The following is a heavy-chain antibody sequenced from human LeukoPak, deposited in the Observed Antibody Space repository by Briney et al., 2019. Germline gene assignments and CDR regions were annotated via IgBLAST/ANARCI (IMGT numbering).Heavy chain of an antibody. CDR2: IYSAGRT. CDR3: AKGHCTNGICWLD. CDR1: GFTVRSTY. J-gene: IGHJ4*02. V-gene: IGHV3-53*01. Sequence: PGGSLRLPCAASGFTVRSTYMSWVRQAPGKGLEWVSIIYSAGRTYYADSVKGRFTISRDNSKNTLYLQMNSLRAEDTAVYYCAKGHCTNGICWLDWGQGTLVTVSS. D-gene: IGHD2-8*01.